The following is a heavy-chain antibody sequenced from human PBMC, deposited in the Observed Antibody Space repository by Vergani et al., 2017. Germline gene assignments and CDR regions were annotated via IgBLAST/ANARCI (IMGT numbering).Heavy chain of an antibody. CDR1: GFTFSSYW. CDR2: IKQDGSEK. D-gene: IGHD3-22*01. Sequence: EVQLLESGGGLVQPGGSLRLSCAASGFTFSSYWMSWVRQAPGKGLEWVANIKQDGSEKYYVDSVKGRFTISRDNAKNSLYLQMNSLRAEDTAVYYCALLLSGYYLGYGMDVWGQGTTVTVSS. J-gene: IGHJ6*02. CDR3: ALLLSGYYLGYGMDV. V-gene: IGHV3-7*01.